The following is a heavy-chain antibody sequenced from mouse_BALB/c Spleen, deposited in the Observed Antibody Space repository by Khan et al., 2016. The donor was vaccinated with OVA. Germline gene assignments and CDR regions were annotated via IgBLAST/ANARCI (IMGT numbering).Heavy chain of an antibody. V-gene: IGHV5-6*01. D-gene: IGHD4-1*01. CDR1: GFTFSSYS. CDR3: ADHLTGSFAY. Sequence: EVELVESGGDLVKPGGSLKPSCAASGFTFSSYSMSWVRQTPDKRLEWVASISSGGDYTYYPDSVKGRFTISRDNAKNTLYLQMSELKSEDTAMYYCADHLTGSFAYWGQGTLVTVSA. J-gene: IGHJ3*01. CDR2: ISSGGDYT.